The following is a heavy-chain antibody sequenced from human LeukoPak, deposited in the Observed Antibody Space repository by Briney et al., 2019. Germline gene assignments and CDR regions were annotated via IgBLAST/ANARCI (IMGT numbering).Heavy chain of an antibody. Sequence: SETLSLTCAVYGGSFSGYYWSWIRQPPGKGLEWIGEINHSGSTNYNPSLKSRVTISVDTSKNQFSLKLSSVTAADTAVYYCASSHYHDSSGYYPIYYMDVCGKGTTVTVSS. J-gene: IGHJ6*03. V-gene: IGHV4-34*01. CDR2: INHSGST. CDR1: GGSFSGYY. CDR3: ASSHYHDSSGYYPIYYMDV. D-gene: IGHD3-22*01.